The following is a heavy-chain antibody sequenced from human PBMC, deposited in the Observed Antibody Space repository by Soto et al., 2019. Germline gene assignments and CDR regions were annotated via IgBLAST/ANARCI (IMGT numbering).Heavy chain of an antibody. D-gene: IGHD5-18*01. V-gene: IGHV1-18*01. CDR3: ARVLNRGYSYGDFDY. Sequence: ASVKVSCKASGYTFTSYGISWVRQAPGQGLEWMGWISAYNGNTNYAQKLQGRVTMTTDTSTSTAYMELRSLRSDDTAVYYCARVLNRGYSYGDFDYWGQGTLVTVSS. J-gene: IGHJ4*02. CDR1: GYTFTSYG. CDR2: ISAYNGNT.